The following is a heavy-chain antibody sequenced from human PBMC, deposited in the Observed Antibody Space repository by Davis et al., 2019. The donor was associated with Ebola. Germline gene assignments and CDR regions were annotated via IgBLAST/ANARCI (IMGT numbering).Heavy chain of an antibody. V-gene: IGHV1-18*01. CDR3: ARDITMIVGGWFDP. J-gene: IGHJ5*02. Sequence: AASVKVSCKASGYSFTRYGITWVRQAPGQGLEWMGWISAYNGNTNYAQKLQGRVTMTTDTSTSTACMELRSLRSDDTAVYYCARDITMIVGGWFDPWGQGTLVTVSS. CDR2: ISAYNGNT. CDR1: GYSFTRYG. D-gene: IGHD3-22*01.